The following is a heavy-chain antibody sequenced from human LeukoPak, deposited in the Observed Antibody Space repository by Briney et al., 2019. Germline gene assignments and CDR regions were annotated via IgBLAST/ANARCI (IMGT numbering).Heavy chain of an antibody. J-gene: IGHJ4*02. Sequence: SETLSLTCTVSGGSISTYQWSWIRQSPGKGLEWIGNVYKSGSTNYNPSLKSRVTISVDTSKNQFSLKLSSVTAADTAVYYCARDGLQWLAAFDNWGQGTLVTVSS. CDR1: GGSISTYQ. CDR2: VYKSGST. V-gene: IGHV4-59*01. D-gene: IGHD6-19*01. CDR3: ARDGLQWLAAFDN.